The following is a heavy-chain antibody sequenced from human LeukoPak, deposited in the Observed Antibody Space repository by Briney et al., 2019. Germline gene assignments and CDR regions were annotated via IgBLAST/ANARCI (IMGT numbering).Heavy chain of an antibody. CDR2: ISGSGGST. J-gene: IGHJ4*02. CDR3: CGDYDILTGYYPFDY. V-gene: IGHV3-23*01. D-gene: IGHD3-9*01. CDR1: GFTFSSYA. Sequence: GGSLRLSCAASGFTFSSYAMSWVRQAPGKGLEWVSAISGSGGSTYYADSVKGRFTISRDNSKNTLYLQMNSLRAEDTAVYYCCGDYDILTGYYPFDYWGQGTLVTVSS.